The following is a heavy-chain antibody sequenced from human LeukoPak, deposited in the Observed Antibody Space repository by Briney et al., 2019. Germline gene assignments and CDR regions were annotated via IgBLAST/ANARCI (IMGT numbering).Heavy chain of an antibody. J-gene: IGHJ4*02. D-gene: IGHD6-19*01. CDR1: GFTFSSYS. CDR3: ARGYSSGWSDFDY. Sequence: PGGSLRLSCAASGFTFSSYSMNWVRQAPGKGLEWVSSISSSSSYIYYADSVKGRFTISRDNAKNSLYLQMNSLRAEDTAAYYCARGYSSGWSDFDYWGQGTLVTVSS. CDR2: ISSSSSYI. V-gene: IGHV3-21*01.